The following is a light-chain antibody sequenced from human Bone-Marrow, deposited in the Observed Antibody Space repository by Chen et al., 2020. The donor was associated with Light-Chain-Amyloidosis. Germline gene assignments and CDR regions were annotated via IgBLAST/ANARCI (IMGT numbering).Light chain of an antibody. CDR2: GSS. J-gene: IGKJ4*01. CDR1: QTISSNY. V-gene: IGKV3-20*01. Sequence: EIVLTQSPGTLSLSPGEGANLSCRASQTISSNYLTWYQQKFGQAPRLLIYGSSSRATGIPDRFTGSGSGTDFTLTINRREPEDFAMYYCQQYGTSPLTFGGGIKVEIK. CDR3: QQYGTSPLT.